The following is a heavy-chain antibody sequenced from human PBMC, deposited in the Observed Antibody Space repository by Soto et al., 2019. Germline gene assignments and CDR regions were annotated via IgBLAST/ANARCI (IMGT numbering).Heavy chain of an antibody. Sequence: EVQLLESGGGLVQPGGSLRLSCAASGFTFSAYAMTWVRQAPGKGLEWVSALTPGGETTYYIDSVKGRFTISRDNAKNSLYLQMNSLTAADTAVYYCARDGPYSSSWAKSGAFDIWGQGTMVTVSS. CDR2: LTPGGETT. V-gene: IGHV3-23*01. J-gene: IGHJ3*02. CDR1: GFTFSAYA. D-gene: IGHD6-13*01. CDR3: ARDGPYSSSWAKSGAFDI.